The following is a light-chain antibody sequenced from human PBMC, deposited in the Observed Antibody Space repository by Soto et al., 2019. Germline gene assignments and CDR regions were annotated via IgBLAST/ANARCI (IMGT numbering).Light chain of an antibody. V-gene: IGKV3-15*01. Sequence: EIVMTQSRATLSVSSGERATLSCRASQSISNNLAWYQQKPGQAPRLLIYGASTRATGIPARFSGSGSGTDFTLTISSLQSEDFAVYYCQHYNNLPLTFGGGTKVEIK. CDR1: QSISNN. CDR3: QHYNNLPLT. J-gene: IGKJ4*01. CDR2: GAS.